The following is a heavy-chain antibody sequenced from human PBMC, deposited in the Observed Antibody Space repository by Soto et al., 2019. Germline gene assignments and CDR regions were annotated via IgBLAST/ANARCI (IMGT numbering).Heavy chain of an antibody. V-gene: IGHV1-69*06. Sequence: QVQLVQSGAEVKKPGSSVKVSCKASGGTFSSYAISWVRQAPGQGLEWMGGIIPIFGTANYAQKFQGRGTITADKSTSTAYIELSSLRSEDTAVYYCAREAGTYYDFWSGSRGNYYYYGMDVWGQGTTVTVSS. CDR3: AREAGTYYDFWSGSRGNYYYYGMDV. J-gene: IGHJ6*02. CDR1: GGTFSSYA. CDR2: IIPIFGTA. D-gene: IGHD3-3*01.